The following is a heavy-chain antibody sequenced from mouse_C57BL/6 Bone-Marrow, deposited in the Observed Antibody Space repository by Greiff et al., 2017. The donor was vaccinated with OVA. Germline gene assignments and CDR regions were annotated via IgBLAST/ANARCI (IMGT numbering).Heavy chain of an antibody. V-gene: IGHV1-4*01. Sequence: VQLQQSGAELARPGASVKMSCKASGYTFTSYTMHWVKQRPGQGLEWIGYIDPSSDYTKYNQKFKDKATLTADKSSSTAYMQMSSLTSEDSAVYYWERRYYFDYGGQGTPLTVSS. CDR2: IDPSSDYT. J-gene: IGHJ2*01. CDR3: ERRYYFDY. CDR1: GYTFTSYT.